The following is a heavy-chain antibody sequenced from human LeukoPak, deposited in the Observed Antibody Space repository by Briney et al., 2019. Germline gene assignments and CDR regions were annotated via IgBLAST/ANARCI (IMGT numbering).Heavy chain of an antibody. CDR1: GGSISSYY. V-gene: IGHV4-59*12. D-gene: IGHD3-22*01. Sequence: SETLSLTCTVSGGSISSYYWSWIRQPPGKGLEWIGYIYYSGSTNYNPSLKSRVTISVDKSKNQFSLKLSSVTAADTAVYYCASSGYYTLPELWGQGTLVTVSS. CDR2: IYYSGST. J-gene: IGHJ4*02. CDR3: ASSGYYTLPEL.